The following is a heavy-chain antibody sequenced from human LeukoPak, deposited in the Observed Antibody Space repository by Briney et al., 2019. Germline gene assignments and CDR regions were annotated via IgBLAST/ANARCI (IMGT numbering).Heavy chain of an antibody. CDR1: GFTFSSYW. D-gene: IGHD4-17*01. J-gene: IGHJ6*03. CDR3: ARDPRAVTTLTKRTNYYYYYYMDV. V-gene: IGHV3-7*01. Sequence: PGGSLRLSCAASGFTFSSYWMSWVRQAPGKGLEWVANIKQDGSEKYYVDSVKGRFTISRDNAKNSLYLQMNSLRAEDTAVYYCARDPRAVTTLTKRTNYYYYYYMDVWGKGTTVTISS. CDR2: IKQDGSEK.